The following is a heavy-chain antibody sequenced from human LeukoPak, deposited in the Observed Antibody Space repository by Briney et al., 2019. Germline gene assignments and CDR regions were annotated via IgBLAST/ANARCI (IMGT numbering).Heavy chain of an antibody. CDR2: IIPIFGTA. V-gene: IGHV1-69*13. CDR1: GGTFSSYA. D-gene: IGHD2-2*01. CDR3: AREGPSYCSSTSCYGANYYMDV. Sequence: ASVKVSCKASGGTFSSYAISWVRQTPGQGLEWMGGIIPIFGTANYAQKFQGRVTITADESTSTAYMELSSLRSEDTAVYYCAREGPSYCSSTSCYGANYYMDVWGKGTTVTVSS. J-gene: IGHJ6*03.